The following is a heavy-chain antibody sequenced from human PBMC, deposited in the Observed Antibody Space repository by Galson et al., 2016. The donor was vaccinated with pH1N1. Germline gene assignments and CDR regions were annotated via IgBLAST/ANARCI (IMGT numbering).Heavy chain of an antibody. Sequence: KVSCKASGYTFTFTGYFIHWVRQAPGQGLEFEWMGRINPYSGDTDFAQNFQGRVTMTRDTSIGTAYMEVSRLTSDDTAIYCARDVAPPGHYAMDVWGQGTTVTVSS. CDR2: INPYSGDT. J-gene: IGHJ6*02. CDR3: ARDVAPPGHYAMDV. CDR1: GYTFTFTGYF. V-gene: IGHV1-2*06.